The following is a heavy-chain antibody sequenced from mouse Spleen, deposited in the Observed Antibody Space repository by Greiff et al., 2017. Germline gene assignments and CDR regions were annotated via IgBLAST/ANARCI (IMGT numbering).Heavy chain of an antibody. CDR1: GYSFTGYY. CDR3: ARGGLRRGTGNFDY. CDR2: INPSTGGT. D-gene: IGHD2-2*01. V-gene: IGHV1-42*01. J-gene: IGHJ2*01. Sequence: VQLKESGPELVKPGASVKISCKASGYSFTGYYMNWVKQSPEKSLEWIGEINPSTGGTTYNQKFKAKATLTVDKSSSTAYMQLKSLTSEDSAVYYCARGGLRRGTGNFDYWGQGTTLTVSS.